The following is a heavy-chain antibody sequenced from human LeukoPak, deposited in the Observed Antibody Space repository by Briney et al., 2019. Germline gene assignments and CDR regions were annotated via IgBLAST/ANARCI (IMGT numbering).Heavy chain of an antibody. CDR3: ARASLVGASNWFDP. Sequence: SETLSLTCTVSGGSISSSSYYWGWIRQPPGEGLGWIGSSYYSGRRCYHRSLQSRVPISVDTSKNPFSLKLGSVTAADTAVYYCARASLVGASNWFDPWGRGTLVTVSS. J-gene: IGHJ5*02. CDR2: SYYSGRR. CDR1: GGSISSSSYY. V-gene: IGHV4-39*01. D-gene: IGHD1-26*01.